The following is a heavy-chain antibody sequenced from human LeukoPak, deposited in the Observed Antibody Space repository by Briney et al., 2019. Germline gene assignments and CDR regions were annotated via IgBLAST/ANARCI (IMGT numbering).Heavy chain of an antibody. D-gene: IGHD1-7*01. CDR1: GFTFTSQA. CDR3: AKHIPGTTGNVDS. J-gene: IGHJ4*02. V-gene: IGHV3-23*01. Sequence: GSLRLSCVASGFTFTSQAMSWVRQAPGKGLDWVSGISASGGSTYYADSVKGRFTISRDNSKNTLFLQMSSLRGEETATYYCAKHIPGTTGNVDSWGQGTLVTVSS. CDR2: ISASGGST.